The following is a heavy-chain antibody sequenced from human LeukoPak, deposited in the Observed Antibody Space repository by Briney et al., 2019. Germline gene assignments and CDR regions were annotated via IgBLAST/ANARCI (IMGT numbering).Heavy chain of an antibody. Sequence: SETLSLTCAAYGGSFSGYYWSWIRQPPGKGLEWIGEINHSGSTNYNPSLKSRVTISVDTSKNQFSLKLSSVTAADTAVYYCARGRGGWLWFGELVSPYYFDYWGQGTLVTVSS. CDR2: INHSGST. CDR3: ARGRGGWLWFGELVSPYYFDY. CDR1: GGSFSGYY. D-gene: IGHD3-10*01. V-gene: IGHV4-34*01. J-gene: IGHJ4*02.